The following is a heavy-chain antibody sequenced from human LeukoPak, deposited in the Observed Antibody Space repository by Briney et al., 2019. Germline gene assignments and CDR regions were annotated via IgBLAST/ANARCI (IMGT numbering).Heavy chain of an antibody. V-gene: IGHV1-18*01. D-gene: IGHD4-17*01. Sequence: ASVKVSCKASGYTFTNYGISWVRQAPGQGLEWMGWISAYNGNTNYAQKLQGRVTMTTDTSTTTVYMELRSLRSDDTAVYYCARRTVTSADDWFDPWGQGTLVTVSP. CDR1: GYTFTNYG. CDR2: ISAYNGNT. J-gene: IGHJ5*02. CDR3: ARRTVTSADDWFDP.